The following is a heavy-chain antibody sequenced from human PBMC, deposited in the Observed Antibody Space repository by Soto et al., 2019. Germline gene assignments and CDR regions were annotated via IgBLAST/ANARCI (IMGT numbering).Heavy chain of an antibody. CDR1: GFDFSNSG. J-gene: IGHJ4*02. V-gene: IGHV3-30*03. CDR2: ISFDGDK. D-gene: IGHD2-8*02. Sequence: QVKLVESGGGVVQPGTSLRLSCTASGFDFSNSGIQWVRQTPGKGLEWVALISFDGDKYYVDSVKGRFTISRDNPTNTVYLQMNRLRPEDTGVYYCARDYARGWCQFWGQVTMVTVSS. CDR3: ARDYARGWCQF.